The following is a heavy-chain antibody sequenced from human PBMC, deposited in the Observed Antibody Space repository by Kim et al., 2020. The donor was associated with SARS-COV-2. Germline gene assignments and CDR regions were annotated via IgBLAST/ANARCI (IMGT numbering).Heavy chain of an antibody. D-gene: IGHD4-17*01. J-gene: IGHJ6*02. CDR3: AKDIDYGGKVGHYGMDV. V-gene: IGHV3-9*01. Sequence: VKGRFPSSRDNAKNSLYLQMNGLRAEDTALYYCAKDIDYGGKVGHYGMDVWGQGTTVTVSS.